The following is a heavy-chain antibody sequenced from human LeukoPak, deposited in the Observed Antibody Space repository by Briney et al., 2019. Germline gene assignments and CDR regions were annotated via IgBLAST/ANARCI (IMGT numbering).Heavy chain of an antibody. CDR3: ARTRGYNYGYSDD. CDR1: GFTFSSYN. CDR2: ISGGSTVI. V-gene: IGHV3-48*01. J-gene: IGHJ4*02. Sequence: GGSLRLSCAASGFTFSSYNVNWVRQAPGKGLEWVSYISGGSTVIDYADSVRGRFTISRDNAKNSLYLQMNSLRGEDTAVYYCARTRGYNYGYSDDWGQGTLVNVSS. D-gene: IGHD5-18*01.